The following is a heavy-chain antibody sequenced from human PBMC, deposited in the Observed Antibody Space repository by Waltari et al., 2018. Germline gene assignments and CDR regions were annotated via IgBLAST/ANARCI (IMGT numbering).Heavy chain of an antibody. J-gene: IGHJ5*02. Sequence: QVQLQQSGPGLVKPSQTLSLTCAISGDSVSSNSAAWNWIRPSPSRGLEWLGRTYYRSKWYNDYAVSVKSRITINPDTSKNQFSLQLNSVTPEDTAVYYCARGGRYCSGGSCYWFDPWGQGTLVTVSS. D-gene: IGHD2-15*01. CDR1: GDSVSSNSAA. CDR3: ARGGRYCSGGSCYWFDP. CDR2: TYYRSKWYN. V-gene: IGHV6-1*01.